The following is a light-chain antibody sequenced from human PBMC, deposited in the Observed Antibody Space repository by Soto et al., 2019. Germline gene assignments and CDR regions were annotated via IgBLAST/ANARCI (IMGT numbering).Light chain of an antibody. Sequence: DIQLTQSPSSLSASVGARVPITCRASQGISSYLAWYQQKPGKAPKLLIYAASTLQSGVPSRFSGSGSGTDFTLTISSLQPEDFATYYCQQLNSYPLTFGGGTKVDIK. CDR3: QQLNSYPLT. CDR1: QGISSY. CDR2: AAS. V-gene: IGKV1-9*01. J-gene: IGKJ4*01.